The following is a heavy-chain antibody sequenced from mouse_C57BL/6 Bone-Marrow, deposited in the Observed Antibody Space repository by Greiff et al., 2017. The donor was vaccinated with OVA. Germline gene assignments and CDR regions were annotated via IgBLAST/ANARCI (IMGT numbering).Heavy chain of an antibody. CDR2: IRSKSNNYAT. V-gene: IGHV10-1*01. CDR1: GFSFNTYA. Sequence: EAGGGLVQPKGSLKLSCAASGFSFNTYAMNWVRQAPGKGLEWVARIRSKSNNYATYYADSVKDRFTISRDDSESMLYLQMNNLKTEDTAMYYCVRHREGYFDYWGQGTTLTVSS. D-gene: IGHD3-3*01. J-gene: IGHJ2*01. CDR3: VRHREGYFDY.